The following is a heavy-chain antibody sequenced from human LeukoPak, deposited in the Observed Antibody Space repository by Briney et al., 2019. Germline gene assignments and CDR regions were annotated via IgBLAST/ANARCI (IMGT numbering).Heavy chain of an antibody. V-gene: IGHV4-38-2*01. CDR1: GCTFSDYY. J-gene: IGHJ3*02. CDR2: IYHSGST. D-gene: IGHD3-10*01. Sequence: PGGSLRLSCAASGCTFSDYYMSWIRQAPGKGLEWIGSIYHSGSTYYNPSLKSRVTISVDTSKNQFSLKLSSVTAADTAVYYCARVRKGTQDAFDIWGQGTTVTVSS. CDR3: ARVRKGTQDAFDI.